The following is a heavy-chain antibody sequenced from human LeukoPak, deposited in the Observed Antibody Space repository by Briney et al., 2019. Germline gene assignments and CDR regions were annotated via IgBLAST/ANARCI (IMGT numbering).Heavy chain of an antibody. J-gene: IGHJ5*02. D-gene: IGHD5-18*01. CDR2: INHSGST. Sequence: SETLSLTCAVYGGSFSGYYWSWIRQPPGKGLEWIGEINHSGSTNYNPSLKSRVTISVDTSKIQFSLKLSSVTAADTAVYYCARDVDTAMVWASWFDPWGQGTLVTVSS. CDR3: ARDVDTAMVWASWFDP. V-gene: IGHV4-34*01. CDR1: GGSFSGYY.